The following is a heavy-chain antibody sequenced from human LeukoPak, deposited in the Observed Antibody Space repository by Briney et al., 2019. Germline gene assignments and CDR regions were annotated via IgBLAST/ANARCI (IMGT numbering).Heavy chain of an antibody. Sequence: SETLSLTCTVSGGSISSRSFYWAWIRQPPGKGLEWIGSVYHSGSSYYNPSLKSRVATSVDTSKNQFSLRLSSVTAADTAVYYCARGYPGWYFDLWGRGTLVTVSS. CDR1: GGSISSRSFY. J-gene: IGHJ2*01. CDR2: VYHSGSS. V-gene: IGHV4-39*07. D-gene: IGHD2-2*02. CDR3: ARGYPGWYFDL.